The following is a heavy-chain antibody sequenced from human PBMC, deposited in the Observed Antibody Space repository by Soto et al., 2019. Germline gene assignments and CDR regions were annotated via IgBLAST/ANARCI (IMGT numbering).Heavy chain of an antibody. D-gene: IGHD3-10*01. CDR3: AKGPQLDYYGSGSYSDS. J-gene: IGHJ5*01. V-gene: IGHV3-43*01. CDR1: GFTFDDYT. Sequence: GGSLRLSCAASGFTFDDYTMHWVRQAPGKGLEWVSRISGTGGSTYYADSVKGRFTISRDNSKNTLFLQMNSLRAEDTAVYYCAKGPQLDYYGSGSYSDSWGEGTLVTGSS. CDR2: ISGTGGST.